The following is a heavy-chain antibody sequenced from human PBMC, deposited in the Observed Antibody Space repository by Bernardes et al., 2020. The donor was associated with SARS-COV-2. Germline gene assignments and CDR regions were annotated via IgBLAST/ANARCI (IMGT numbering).Heavy chain of an antibody. J-gene: IGHJ5*02. CDR2: FDPEDGET. D-gene: IGHD3-22*01. CDR3: ATDRRITMIKRNNWFDP. Sequence: AGVKVPRKVSGYTLTELSMHWVRQAPGKGLEWMGGFDPEDGETIYAQKFQGRVTMTEDTSTDTAYMELSSLRSEDTAVYYCATDRRITMIKRNNWFDPWGQGTLVTVSS. V-gene: IGHV1-24*01. CDR1: GYTLTELS.